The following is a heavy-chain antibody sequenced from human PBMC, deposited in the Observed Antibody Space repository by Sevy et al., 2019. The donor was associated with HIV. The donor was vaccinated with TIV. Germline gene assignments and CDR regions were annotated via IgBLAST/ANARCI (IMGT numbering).Heavy chain of an antibody. V-gene: IGHV1-18*01. CDR1: GYTFTSYG. Sequence: ASVKVSCKASGYTFTSYGISWVRQAPGQGLEWMGWISAYNGNTNYAQKLQGRVTMTTDTSTSTACMGLRSLRSDDTAVDYCARVVVITSVFDYWGQGTLVTVSS. D-gene: IGHD3-22*01. J-gene: IGHJ4*02. CDR3: ARVVVITSVFDY. CDR2: ISAYNGNT.